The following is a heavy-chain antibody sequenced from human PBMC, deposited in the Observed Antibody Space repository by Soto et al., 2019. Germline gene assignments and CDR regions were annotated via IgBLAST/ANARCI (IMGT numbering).Heavy chain of an antibody. CDR3: AIAPKGIGRIAARLSWFDP. D-gene: IGHD6-6*01. CDR1: GFTFSSYS. CDR2: ISSSSSYI. Sequence: EVQLVESGGGLVKPGGSLRLSCAASGFTFSSYSMNWVRQAPGKGLEWVSSISSSSSYIYYADSVKGRFTISRDNAKNSLDLQMNSLRAEDTAVYYCAIAPKGIGRIAARLSWFDPCGQGTLVTVSA. J-gene: IGHJ5*02. V-gene: IGHV3-21*01.